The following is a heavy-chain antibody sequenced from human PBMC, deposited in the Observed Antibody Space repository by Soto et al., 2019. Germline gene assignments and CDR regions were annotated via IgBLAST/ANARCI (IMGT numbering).Heavy chain of an antibody. Sequence: SVKGSCKASGGTFSTYAISWVRQAPGQGLEWVGGIIPIFGTANYAQKFQDRVTINADKSTSTAYLDLNSLRYEDTAVYYCAKGGSAAFIAAAGTDNWFDPWGQGTLVTVSS. CDR3: AKGGSAAFIAAAGTDNWFDP. J-gene: IGHJ5*02. V-gene: IGHV1-69*06. D-gene: IGHD6-13*01. CDR2: IIPIFGTA. CDR1: GGTFSTYA.